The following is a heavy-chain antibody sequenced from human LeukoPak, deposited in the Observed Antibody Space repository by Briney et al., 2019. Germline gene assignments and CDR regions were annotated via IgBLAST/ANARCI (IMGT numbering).Heavy chain of an antibody. CDR1: GYTFTSYY. CDR2: INPRGGST. Sequence: ASVKVSCKASGYTFTSYYMHWVRQAPGQGLEWMGIINPRGGSTSYAQKFQGRVTMTRDTSTSTVYLELSSLISEDTAVYNCARDRPGSKPFDIWGQGTMVPVSS. V-gene: IGHV1-46*01. CDR3: ARDRPGSKPFDI. J-gene: IGHJ3*02. D-gene: IGHD1-1*01.